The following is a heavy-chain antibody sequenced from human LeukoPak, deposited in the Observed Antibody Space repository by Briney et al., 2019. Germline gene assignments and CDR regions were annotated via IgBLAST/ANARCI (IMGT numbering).Heavy chain of an antibody. CDR1: GGSISSYY. V-gene: IGHV4-59*08. CDR3: ARLLGGNDAFDI. CDR2: IYYSGSTT. Sequence: PSETLSLTCTVSGGSISSYYWSWIRQPPGKGLEWIGYIYYSGSTTNYNPSLRSRVTIVVDTSKNQFSLKLSSVTAADTAVYYCARLLGGNDAFDIWGQGTMVTVSS. J-gene: IGHJ3*02. D-gene: IGHD3-10*01.